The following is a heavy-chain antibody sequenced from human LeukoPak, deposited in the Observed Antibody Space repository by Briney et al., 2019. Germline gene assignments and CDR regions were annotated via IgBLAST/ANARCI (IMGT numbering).Heavy chain of an antibody. J-gene: IGHJ6*03. CDR3: ARATGSVDYYYMDV. D-gene: IGHD1-1*01. CDR2: INPNSGGT. CDR1: GYTFTGYY. Sequence: GASVKVSCKTSGYTFTGYYVHWVRQAPGQGLEWMGWINPNSGGTNYAQKFQGRVTMNRDTSISTAYMEVSRLRSDDTAMFYCARATGSVDYYYMDVWGKGTTVTVSS. V-gene: IGHV1-2*02.